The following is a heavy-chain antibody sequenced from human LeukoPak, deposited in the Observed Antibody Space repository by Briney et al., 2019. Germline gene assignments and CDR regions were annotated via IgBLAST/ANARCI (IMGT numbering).Heavy chain of an antibody. CDR2: IIPILGTA. CDR3: ASGGYSGYDFYYYYYGMDV. V-gene: IGHV1-69*01. CDR1: GGTFSSYA. Sequence: SVKVSCKASGGTFSSYAISWVRQAPGQGLEWMGGIIPILGTANYAQKFQGRVTITADESTSTAYMELSSLRSEDTAVYYCASGGYSGYDFYYYYYGMDVWGKGTTVTVSS. J-gene: IGHJ6*04. D-gene: IGHD5-12*01.